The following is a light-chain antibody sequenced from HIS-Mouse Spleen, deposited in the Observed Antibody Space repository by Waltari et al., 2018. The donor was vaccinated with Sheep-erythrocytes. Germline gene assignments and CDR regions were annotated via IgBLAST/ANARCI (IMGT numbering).Light chain of an antibody. CDR2: GAS. Sequence: EIVLTQSPGTLSLSPGERATLSCRASQSVSSSYLAWYQQQPGQAPRLLIYGASSRATGIPDRFRGSGSGTDFTLTIRRLEPEDVAVYYCQQYGSSPWPFGQGTKVEIK. V-gene: IGKV3-20*01. CDR1: QSVSSSY. CDR3: QQYGSSPWP. J-gene: IGKJ1*01.